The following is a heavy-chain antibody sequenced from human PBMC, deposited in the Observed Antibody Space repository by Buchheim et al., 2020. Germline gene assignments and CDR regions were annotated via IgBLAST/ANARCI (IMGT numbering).Heavy chain of an antibody. Sequence: QVQLQESGPGLVKPSQTLSLTCTVSGGSISSGSYYWSWIRQPAGKGLEWIGRIYTSGSTNYNPSLKSRVTISVETSKNQFSLKLSSVTAADTAVYYCAREAYDILTGYYDYYYYYGMDVWGQGTT. CDR3: AREAYDILTGYYDYYYYYGMDV. CDR2: IYTSGST. CDR1: GGSISSGSYY. V-gene: IGHV4-61*02. J-gene: IGHJ6*02. D-gene: IGHD3-9*01.